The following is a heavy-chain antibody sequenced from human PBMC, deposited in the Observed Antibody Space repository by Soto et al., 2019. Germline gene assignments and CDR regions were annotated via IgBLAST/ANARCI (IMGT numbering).Heavy chain of an antibody. Sequence: QVQLQQWGAGLLKPSETLSLTCAVYGGSFSNNYWTWFRQPPGKGLEWIGEISPSGTTKYFPSLKRRGTISVDTSRKQFFLKVTSVSAADTAVYYCATSLWFGTQPEIWGPGTLVTVSS. CDR2: ISPSGTT. D-gene: IGHD3-10*01. CDR3: ATSLWFGTQPEI. V-gene: IGHV4-34*01. CDR1: GGSFSNNY. J-gene: IGHJ4*02.